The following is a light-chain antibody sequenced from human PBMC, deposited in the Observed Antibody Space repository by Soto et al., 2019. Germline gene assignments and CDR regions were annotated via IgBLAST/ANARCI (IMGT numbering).Light chain of an antibody. CDR3: QHFQRDPFT. CDR2: DGS. J-gene: IGKJ5*01. V-gene: IGKV1-13*02. CDR1: QGVSSA. Sequence: AIQLTHSPSSLSASVGDRVTITCRASQGVSSALAWYQQKPGKPPKVLIYDGSSLQSGVPLRFRGSGSGTEFTLTITGLQPEDFGTYYCQHFQRDPFTYGQGTRLEIK.